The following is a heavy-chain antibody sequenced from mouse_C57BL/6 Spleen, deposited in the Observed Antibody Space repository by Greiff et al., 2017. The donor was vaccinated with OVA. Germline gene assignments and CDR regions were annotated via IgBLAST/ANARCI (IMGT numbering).Heavy chain of an antibody. Sequence: QVQLQQSGAELVRPGASVTLSCKASGYTFTDYEMHWVKQTPVHGLEWIGAIDPETGGTAYNQKFKGKAILTADKSSSTAYMELRSLTSEDSAVYYCTRGGSNYVAMDYWGQGTSVTVSS. CDR2: IDPETGGT. CDR3: TRGGSNYVAMDY. D-gene: IGHD2-5*01. J-gene: IGHJ4*01. CDR1: GYTFTDYE. V-gene: IGHV1-15*01.